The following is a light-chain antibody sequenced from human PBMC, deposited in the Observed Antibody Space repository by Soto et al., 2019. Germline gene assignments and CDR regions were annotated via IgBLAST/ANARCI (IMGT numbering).Light chain of an antibody. Sequence: QSALTQPASLSGSPVQSITISCTGTSSDVGGYTSVSWYQQHPGKAPKLVIYEVSDRPSGVSSRFSGSKSGNTASLTISGLQAEDEADYYCSSYTSDSTYVFGTGTKLTVL. J-gene: IGLJ1*01. CDR2: EVS. CDR3: SSYTSDSTYV. CDR1: SSDVGGYTS. V-gene: IGLV2-14*01.